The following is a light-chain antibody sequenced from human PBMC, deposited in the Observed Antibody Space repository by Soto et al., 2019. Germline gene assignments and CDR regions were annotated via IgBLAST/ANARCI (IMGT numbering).Light chain of an antibody. CDR3: QQYENWPT. CDR2: GAS. CDR1: QSVSSN. J-gene: IGKJ5*01. Sequence: EIVMTQSPVTLSVSPGERVTLSCRASQSVSSNLAWYQQKPGQTPRLLFYGASTRATGLPARFSGSGSGTEFTLTISSLQSEDFAVYYCQQYENWPTFGQGTRLEIK. V-gene: IGKV3-15*01.